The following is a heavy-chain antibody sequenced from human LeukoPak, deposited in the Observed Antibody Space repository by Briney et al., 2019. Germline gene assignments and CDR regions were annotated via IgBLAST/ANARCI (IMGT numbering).Heavy chain of an antibody. CDR1: GGTFSSYA. CDR2: IIPILGIA. Sequence: ASVKVSCKASGGTFSSYAISWVRQAPGQGLEWMGRIIPILGIANYAQKFQGRVTITADKSTSTAYMELGSLRSEDTAVYYCARADEDPDYYYGMDVWGQGTTVTVSS. J-gene: IGHJ6*02. CDR3: ARADEDPDYYYGMDV. V-gene: IGHV1-69*04.